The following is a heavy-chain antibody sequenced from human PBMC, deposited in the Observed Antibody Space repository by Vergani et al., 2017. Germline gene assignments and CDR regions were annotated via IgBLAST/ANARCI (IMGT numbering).Heavy chain of an antibody. V-gene: IGHV4-39*01. CDR1: GGSISSSSYY. Sequence: QLQLQESGPGLVKPSETLSLTCTVSGGSISSSSYYWGWIRQPPGKGLEWIGSIYYSGSTYYNPSLKSRVTISVGTSKNQFALKLSSVTAADTAVYYCASNNIVLMVYAKDYYGMDVWGQGTTVTVSS. J-gene: IGHJ6*02. D-gene: IGHD2-8*01. CDR3: ASNNIVLMVYAKDYYGMDV. CDR2: IYYSGST.